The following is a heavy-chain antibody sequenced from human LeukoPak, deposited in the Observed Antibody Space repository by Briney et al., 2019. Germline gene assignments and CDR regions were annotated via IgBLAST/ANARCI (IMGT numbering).Heavy chain of an antibody. CDR2: ISAYNGNT. CDR3: ARVGPWGVVPAAIVKYGMDV. CDR1: GYTFTSYG. V-gene: IGHV1-18*01. D-gene: IGHD2-2*01. Sequence: ASVKVSCKASGYTFTSYGISWVRQAPGQGLEGMGWISAYNGNTNYAQKLQGRVTMTTDTSTSTACMELRSLRSDDTAVYYCARVGPWGVVPAAIVKYGMDVWGQGTTVTVSS. J-gene: IGHJ6*02.